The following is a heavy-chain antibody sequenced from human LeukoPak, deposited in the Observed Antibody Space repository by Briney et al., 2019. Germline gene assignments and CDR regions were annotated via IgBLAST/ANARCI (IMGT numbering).Heavy chain of an antibody. CDR1: GFTFSNYA. J-gene: IGHJ5*02. V-gene: IGHV3-23*01. Sequence: PGGSLRLSCAASGFTFSNYAMSWVRQAPGKGLEWVSGITGSAISTYYADSVRGRFTISRDNSKNTLYLQMKSLRVEDTALYYCAKGDDYYYDKPRFDPWGQGTLVTVSS. CDR2: ITGSAIST. D-gene: IGHD3-22*01. CDR3: AKGDDYYYDKPRFDP.